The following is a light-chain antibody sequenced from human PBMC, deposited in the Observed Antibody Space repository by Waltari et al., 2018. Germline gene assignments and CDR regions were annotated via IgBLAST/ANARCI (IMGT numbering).Light chain of an antibody. J-gene: IGLJ2*01. CDR3: CSCAGSGTVV. Sequence: QSALTQPASVSGSPGQSITISCTGTSSDVGSYNLVSWYQQHPGKAPKFMVYEVSKRPSGGSKRFSASKSGNTASRTISGLQAEDEADYYCCSCAGSGTVVFGGGTKLTVL. CDR1: SSDVGSYNL. V-gene: IGLV2-23*02. CDR2: EVS.